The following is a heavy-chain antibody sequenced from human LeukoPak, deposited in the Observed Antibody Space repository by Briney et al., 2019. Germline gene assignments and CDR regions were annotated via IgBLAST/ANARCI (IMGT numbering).Heavy chain of an antibody. CDR3: ARVLKSLRYFDWPLDY. CDR1: GGSISSTTYY. CDR2: IYYTGST. J-gene: IGHJ4*02. V-gene: IGHV4-39*07. Sequence: SETLSLTCTVSGGSISSTTYYWGWIRQPPGKGLEWIGTIYYTGSTYYNPSLKSRVTISIDTSKNQFSLKLSSVTAADTAVYYCARVLKSLRYFDWPLDYWGQGTLVTVSS. D-gene: IGHD3-9*01.